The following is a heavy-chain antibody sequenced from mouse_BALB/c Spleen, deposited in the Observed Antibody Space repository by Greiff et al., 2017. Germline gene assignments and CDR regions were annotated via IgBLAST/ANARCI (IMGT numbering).Heavy chain of an antibody. Sequence: QVQLQQSGAELVRPGSLVKISCKASGYAFSSYWMNWVKQRPGQGLEWIGQIYPGDGDTNYIGKLKGKATLTADKSSSTAYMQLSSLTSEDSAVYFCARRVPYYFDYWGQGTTLTVSS. CDR2: IYPGDGDT. V-gene: IGHV1-80*01. CDR3: ARRVPYYFDY. J-gene: IGHJ2*01. CDR1: GYAFSSYW.